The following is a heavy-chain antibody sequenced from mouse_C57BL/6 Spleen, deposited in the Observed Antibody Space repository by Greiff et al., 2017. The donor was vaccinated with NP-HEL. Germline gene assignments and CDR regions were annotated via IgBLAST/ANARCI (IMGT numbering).Heavy chain of an antibody. J-gene: IGHJ3*01. CDR1: GYTFTSYW. Sequence: QVQLQQPGAELVKPGASVKLSCKASGYTFTSYWMQWVKPRPGQGLEWIGEIDPSDSYTNYNQKFKGKATLTVDTSSSTAYMQLSSLTSEDSAVYYCARAANYYGSPWFAYWGQGTLVTVSA. CDR2: IDPSDSYT. V-gene: IGHV1-50*01. D-gene: IGHD1-1*01. CDR3: ARAANYYGSPWFAY.